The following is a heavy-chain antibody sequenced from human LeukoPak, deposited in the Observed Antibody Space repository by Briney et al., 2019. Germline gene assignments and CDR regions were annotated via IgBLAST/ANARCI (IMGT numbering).Heavy chain of an antibody. CDR2: INGSGSFT. Sequence: GGSLRLSCAASGFTFSNYVMGWVRQDPGKGLQWVSIINGSGSFTSYADSVKGRLTISRDNALNSLYLQMNSLRAEDTAIYYCARSIPYGTTWYGRSDYWGQGTLVTVSS. J-gene: IGHJ4*02. CDR3: ARSIPYGTTWYGRSDY. D-gene: IGHD6-13*01. CDR1: GFTFSNYV. V-gene: IGHV3-23*05.